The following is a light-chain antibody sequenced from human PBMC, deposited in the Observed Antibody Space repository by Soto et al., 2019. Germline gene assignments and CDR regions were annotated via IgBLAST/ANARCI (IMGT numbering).Light chain of an antibody. CDR3: QQGYSVPLT. CDR2: DAS. Sequence: DIQMTQSPSSLSASVGGRVTITCRASQSIGSYLNWYQQHPGKAPNLLIYDASSLQSGVPSRFSGSGSGTDFTLTINTLQPEDFATYYCQQGYSVPLTFGGGTKVEVE. J-gene: IGKJ4*01. CDR1: QSIGSY. V-gene: IGKV1-39*01.